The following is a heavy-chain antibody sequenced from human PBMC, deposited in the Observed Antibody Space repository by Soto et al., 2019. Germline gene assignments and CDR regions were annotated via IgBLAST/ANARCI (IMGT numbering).Heavy chain of an antibody. V-gene: IGHV3-23*01. CDR1: GFTFSSYA. CDR2: ISGSGGST. Sequence: GGSLRLSCVASGFTFSSYAMSWVRQAPGKGLEWVSAISGSGGSTYYADSVKGRFTISRDNSKNTLYLQMNSLRAEDTAVYYCAKDESSFGSSWYSPLYSLDYWGQGTLVTVSS. CDR3: AKDESSFGSSWYSPLYSLDY. J-gene: IGHJ4*02. D-gene: IGHD6-13*01.